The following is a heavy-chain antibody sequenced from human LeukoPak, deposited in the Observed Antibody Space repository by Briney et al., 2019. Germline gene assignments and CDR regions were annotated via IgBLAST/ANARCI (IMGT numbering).Heavy chain of an antibody. CDR3: EAYGSV. CDR1: GLIFSNYW. J-gene: IGHJ4*02. D-gene: IGHD3-10*01. V-gene: IGHV3-7*03. CDR2: IKEDGSET. Sequence: GGSLRLSCAASGLIFSNYWMTWVRQAPGKGLEWVANIKEDGSETYYVDSVKGRFTISRDNDKNTLYLQMNSLRAEDTAVYYCEAYGSVWGQGTLIIVSS.